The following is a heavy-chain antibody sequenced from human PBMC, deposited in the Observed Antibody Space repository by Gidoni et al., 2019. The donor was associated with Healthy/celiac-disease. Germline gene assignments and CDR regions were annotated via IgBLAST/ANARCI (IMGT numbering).Heavy chain of an antibody. D-gene: IGHD2-15*01. CDR2: INPSGGST. Sequence: QVQLVQSGAEVKTPGASVKVSCKASGYTFTRYYMHWVRQAPGQGLEWMGIINPSGGSTSYAQKFQGRVTMTRDTSTSTVYMELSSLRSEDTAVYYWARDTGHGLAFNWFDPWGQGTLVTVSS. J-gene: IGHJ5*02. V-gene: IGHV1-46*03. CDR3: ARDTGHGLAFNWFDP. CDR1: GYTFTRYY.